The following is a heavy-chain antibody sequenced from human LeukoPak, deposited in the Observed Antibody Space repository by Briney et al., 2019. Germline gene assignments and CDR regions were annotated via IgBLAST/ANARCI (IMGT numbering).Heavy chain of an antibody. Sequence: GGSLRLSCAASGFTFDDYGMSWVRQAPGKGLEWVSGINWNGGSTGYADSVKGRFTISRDNAKNSLYLQMNSLRAEDTAVYYCARVVDTMIVVEGYYYMDVWGKGTTVTISS. CDR3: ARVVDTMIVVEGYYYMDV. D-gene: IGHD3-22*01. CDR1: GFTFDDYG. CDR2: INWNGGST. V-gene: IGHV3-20*04. J-gene: IGHJ6*03.